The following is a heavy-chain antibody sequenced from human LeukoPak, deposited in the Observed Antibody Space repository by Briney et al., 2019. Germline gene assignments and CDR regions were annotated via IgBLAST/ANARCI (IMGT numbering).Heavy chain of an antibody. D-gene: IGHD4-11*01. V-gene: IGHV3-66*01. CDR1: GFTVSSNY. CDR3: ARAYSTYHMDV. CDR2: IYSGGST. Sequence: GGSLRLSCAASGFTVSSNYMSWVRQAPGKGLEWVSVIYSGGSTYYADSVKGRFTISRDNVENSLYLQMNSLRAEDTAVYYCARAYSTYHMDVWGKGTTVTVSS. J-gene: IGHJ6*03.